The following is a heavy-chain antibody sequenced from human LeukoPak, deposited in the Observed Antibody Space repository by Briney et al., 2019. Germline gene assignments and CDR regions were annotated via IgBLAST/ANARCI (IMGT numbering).Heavy chain of an antibody. D-gene: IGHD5-18*01. V-gene: IGHV3-33*01. CDR2: IWYDGSNK. CDR1: GFTFSSYV. CDR3: ARQYSYGTIYFDY. Sequence: PGGSLRLSCAASGFTFSSYVVHWVRQAPGKGLEWVAVIWYDGSNKYYADSVKGRFTISRDNSKNTLYLQMNSLRAEDTAVYYCARQYSYGTIYFDYWGQGTLVTVSS. J-gene: IGHJ4*02.